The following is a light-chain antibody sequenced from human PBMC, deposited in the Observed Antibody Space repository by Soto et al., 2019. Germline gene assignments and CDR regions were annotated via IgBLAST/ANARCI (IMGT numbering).Light chain of an antibody. J-gene: IGLJ2*01. CDR2: DVS. V-gene: IGLV2-11*01. CDR1: SSDVGAYNY. Sequence: QSVLTQPRSVSGSPGQSVTISCTGTSSDVGAYNYVSWFQQHPGKAPKLMMSDVSKRPSGVPDRFSGSKSGTTASLTISGLQAEDEAEYYCCSYAGSYTLLFGGGTKLTVL. CDR3: CSYAGSYTLL.